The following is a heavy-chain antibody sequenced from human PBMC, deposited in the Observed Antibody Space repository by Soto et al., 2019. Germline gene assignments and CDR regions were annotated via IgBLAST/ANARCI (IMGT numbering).Heavy chain of an antibody. CDR3: AKSPSYYGDLDY. CDR2: ISWNSGSI. CDR1: GFTFDDYA. V-gene: IGHV3-9*01. D-gene: IGHD4-17*01. J-gene: IGHJ4*02. Sequence: EVQLVESGGGLVQPGRSLRFSCAASGFTFDDYAMHWVRQAPGKGLEWVSGISWNSGSIGYADSVKGRFTISRDNAKNSLYLQMNSLRAEDTALYYCAKSPSYYGDLDYWGQGTLVTVSS.